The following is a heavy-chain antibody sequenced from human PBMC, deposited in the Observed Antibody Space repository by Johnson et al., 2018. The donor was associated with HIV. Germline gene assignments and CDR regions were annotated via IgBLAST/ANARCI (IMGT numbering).Heavy chain of an antibody. CDR3: ASVYRVMFGGFSNHVFDI. CDR2: ISYDGSNK. Sequence: QVQLVESGGGVVQPGRSLRLSCAASGFTFSSYAMHWVRQAPGKGLEWVAVISYDGSNKYYADSVKGRFTISRDNAKNSLYLQMNSLRAEDTALYYCASVYRVMFGGFSNHVFDIWGQGTMVTVSS. CDR1: GFTFSSYA. V-gene: IGHV3-30-3*01. J-gene: IGHJ3*02. D-gene: IGHD3-16*01.